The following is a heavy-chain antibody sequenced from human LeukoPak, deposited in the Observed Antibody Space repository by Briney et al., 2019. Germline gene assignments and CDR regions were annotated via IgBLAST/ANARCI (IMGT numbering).Heavy chain of an antibody. V-gene: IGHV3-48*03. D-gene: IGHD3-10*01. J-gene: IGHJ5*02. Sequence: PGGALRLSCVASGLTLSSYEMNWGRQAPGEGLEWISYIGSSGRTIYYADSVKGRFTISRDNAKNSLYLQMNSLRAEDTAVYYCARGSGLLMPSWGQGTLVTVSS. CDR3: ARGSGLLMPS. CDR1: GLTLSSYE. CDR2: IGSSGRTI.